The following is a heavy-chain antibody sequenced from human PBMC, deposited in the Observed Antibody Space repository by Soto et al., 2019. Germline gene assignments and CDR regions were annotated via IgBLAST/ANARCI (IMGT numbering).Heavy chain of an antibody. CDR3: AKDRPGIAVDGRSPPDY. J-gene: IGHJ4*02. CDR2: ISYDGSNK. V-gene: IGHV3-30*18. Sequence: PGGSLRLSCAASGFTFSSYGMHWVRQAPGKGLEWVAVISYDGSNKYYADSVKGRFTISRDNSKNTLYLQMNSLRAEDTAVYYCAKDRPGIAVDGRSPPDYWGQGTLVTVSS. D-gene: IGHD6-19*01. CDR1: GFTFSSYG.